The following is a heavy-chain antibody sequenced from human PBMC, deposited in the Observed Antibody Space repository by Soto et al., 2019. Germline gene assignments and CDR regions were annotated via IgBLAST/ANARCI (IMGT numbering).Heavy chain of an antibody. J-gene: IGHJ4*02. Sequence: QVQLVESGGGGVQPGRSLRLSCAASGFIFSQYVMHWVRQAPGKGLEWVAIISYDATNQYYADPVRGRFTISRDNSNSTVYLQMNRVSAEGTAVYYCAREGVGPYDFWSGYYVHWGQGTLVTVSS. CDR2: ISYDATNQ. CDR3: AREGVGPYDFWSGYYVH. D-gene: IGHD3-3*01. V-gene: IGHV3-30-3*01. CDR1: GFIFSQYV.